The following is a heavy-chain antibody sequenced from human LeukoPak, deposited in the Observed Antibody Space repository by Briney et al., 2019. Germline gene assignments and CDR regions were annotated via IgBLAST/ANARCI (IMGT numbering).Heavy chain of an antibody. CDR1: GFSVSRNY. D-gene: IGHD2-21*01. Sequence: GGSLRLSCAASGFSVSRNYMSWVRQAPGKGLEWVSAISGSGGSTYYADSVKGRFTISRDNSKNTLSLQLDSLRAEDTALYYCAKSDCGTIGCKLLNYWGQGTLVTVSS. J-gene: IGHJ4*02. CDR3: AKSDCGTIGCKLLNY. V-gene: IGHV3-23*01. CDR2: ISGSGGST.